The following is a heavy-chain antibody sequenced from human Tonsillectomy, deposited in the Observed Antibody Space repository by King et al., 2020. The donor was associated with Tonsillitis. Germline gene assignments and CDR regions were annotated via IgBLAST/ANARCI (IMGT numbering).Heavy chain of an antibody. Sequence: VQLVESGGGGVQPWRSLRLSCAASGFTFSSYGRHWVRQAPGKGLGWVAVISYDGSNKYYADSVKGRFTISRDNSKNTLYLQMNSLRAEDTAVYYCAKDLGRGYYYYGMDVWGQGTTVTVSS. V-gene: IGHV3-30*18. CDR3: AKDLGRGYYYYGMDV. J-gene: IGHJ6*02. CDR1: GFTFSSYG. CDR2: ISYDGSNK. D-gene: IGHD3-10*01.